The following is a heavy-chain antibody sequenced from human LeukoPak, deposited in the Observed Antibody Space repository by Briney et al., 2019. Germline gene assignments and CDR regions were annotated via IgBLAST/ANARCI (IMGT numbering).Heavy chain of an antibody. V-gene: IGHV1-69*05. CDR2: IILIFGTA. Sequence: ASVKVSCKASGGTFSSYAISWVRQAPGQGLEWMGRIILIFGTANYAQKFQGRVTITTDESTSTAYMELSSLRSEDTAVYYCARAPASGSYGYYFDYWGQGTLVTVSS. J-gene: IGHJ4*02. CDR1: GGTFSSYA. D-gene: IGHD1-26*01. CDR3: ARAPASGSYGYYFDY.